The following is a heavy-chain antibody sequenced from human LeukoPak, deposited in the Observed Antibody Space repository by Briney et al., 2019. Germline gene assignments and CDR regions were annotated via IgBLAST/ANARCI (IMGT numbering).Heavy chain of an antibody. CDR1: GYTFTGYY. D-gene: IGHD3-3*01. V-gene: IGHV1-2*06. CDR3: AREDYYDFWSGYYTYSYFDY. Sequence: ASVKVSCKASGYTFTGYYMHWVRQAPGQGLEWMGRINPNSGGTNYAQKFQGRVTMTRDTSISTAYMELSRLRSDDTAAYYCAREDYYDFWSGYYTYSYFDYWGQGTLVTVSS. J-gene: IGHJ4*02. CDR2: INPNSGGT.